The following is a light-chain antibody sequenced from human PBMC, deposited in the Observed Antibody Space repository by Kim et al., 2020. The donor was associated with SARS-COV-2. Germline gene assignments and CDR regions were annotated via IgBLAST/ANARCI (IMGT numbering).Light chain of an antibody. Sequence: GQSITRYCAGTGSDIGSYNDISWYQQHPGKTPELMIYDVSRRPSGVSNRFSGSKSGNTASLTISGLQTEDEADYYCTSYASSKDVLFGGGTQLTVL. V-gene: IGLV2-14*03. CDR1: GSDIGSYND. J-gene: IGLJ2*01. CDR2: DVS. CDR3: TSYASSKDVL.